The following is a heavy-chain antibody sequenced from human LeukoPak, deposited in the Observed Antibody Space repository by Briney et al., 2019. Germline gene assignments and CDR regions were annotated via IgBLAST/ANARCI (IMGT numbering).Heavy chain of an antibody. CDR1: GFSLSTSGVG. CDR2: IYWDDDK. CDR3: AHTRPLFPNYYDSSGPFDY. V-gene: IGHV2-5*02. D-gene: IGHD3-22*01. Sequence: SGPTLVKPTQTLTLTCTFSGFSLSTSGVGVGWIRQPPGKALEWLALIYWDDDKRYSPSLKSRLTITKDTSKNQVVLTMTNMDPVDTATYYCAHTRPLFPNYYDSSGPFDYWGQGTLVTVSS. J-gene: IGHJ4*02.